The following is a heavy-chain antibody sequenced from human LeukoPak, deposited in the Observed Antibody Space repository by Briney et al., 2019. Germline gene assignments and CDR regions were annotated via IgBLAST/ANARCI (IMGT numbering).Heavy chain of an antibody. J-gene: IGHJ4*02. CDR1: GFTFYRYA. D-gene: IGHD3-22*01. CDR3: AKAPYYYDTSGYFFRNFDY. V-gene: IGHV3-23*01. CDR2: ISGNGGSI. Sequence: GGSLRLSCAASGFTFYRYAMSWVRQAAGKGLEWVSSISGNGGSIYYADSVKGRFTISRDNSKNTVYLQMNSLRAEDTALYFCAKAPYYYDTSGYFFRNFDYWGQGTLVTVSS.